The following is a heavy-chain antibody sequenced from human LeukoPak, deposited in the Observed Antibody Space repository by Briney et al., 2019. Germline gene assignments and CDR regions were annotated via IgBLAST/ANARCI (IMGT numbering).Heavy chain of an antibody. Sequence: PGGSLRLSCAASGFTFSSYWMHWVRQAPGKGLVWVSRINSDRSSTSYADSVKGRFTISRDNAKNTLYLQMNSLRAEDTAVYYCARGPGLGYYYYYGMDVWGQGTTVTVSS. CDR1: GFTFSSYW. D-gene: IGHD6-6*01. V-gene: IGHV3-74*01. J-gene: IGHJ6*02. CDR3: ARGPGLGYYYYYGMDV. CDR2: INSDRSST.